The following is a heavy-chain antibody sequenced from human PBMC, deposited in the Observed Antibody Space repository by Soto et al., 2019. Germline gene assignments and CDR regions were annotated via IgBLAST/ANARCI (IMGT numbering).Heavy chain of an antibody. CDR2: INHSGST. V-gene: IGHV4-34*01. CDR3: ARSTYYDFWSGYYYGMDV. Sequence: TSETLSLTCAVYGGSFSGYYWSWIRQPPGKGLEWIGEINHSGSTNYNPSLKSRVTISVDTSKNQFSLKLSSVTAADTAVYYCARSTYYDFWSGYYYGMDVWGQGNTVT. CDR1: GGSFSGYY. D-gene: IGHD3-3*01. J-gene: IGHJ6*02.